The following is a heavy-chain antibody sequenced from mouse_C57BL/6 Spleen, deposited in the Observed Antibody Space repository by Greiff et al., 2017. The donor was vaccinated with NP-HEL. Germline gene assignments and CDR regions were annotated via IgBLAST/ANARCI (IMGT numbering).Heavy chain of an antibody. CDR2: INPNNGGT. V-gene: IGHV1-18*01. CDR1: GYTFTDYY. Sequence: EVQLQQSGPELVKPGASVKLSCKASGYTFTDYYMDWVKQSPGKSLEWIGDINPNNGGTNYNQKFKGKATLTVDKSSSTAYMELRRLTSEDTAVYCCARGGSGYLFAYWGQGTLVTVSA. D-gene: IGHD3-1*01. CDR3: ARGGSGYLFAY. J-gene: IGHJ3*01.